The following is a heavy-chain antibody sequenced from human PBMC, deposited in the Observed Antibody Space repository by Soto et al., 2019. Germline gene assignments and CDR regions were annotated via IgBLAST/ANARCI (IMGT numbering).Heavy chain of an antibody. Sequence: GASVKVSCKVSGYTLTELSMHWVRQAPGKGLEWMGGFDPEDGETIYAQKFQGRVTMTEDTSTDTAYMELSSLRSEDTAVYYCAIQSMDYSNYRPGWFDPWGQGTLVTVS. V-gene: IGHV1-24*01. CDR2: FDPEDGET. J-gene: IGHJ5*02. D-gene: IGHD4-4*01. CDR3: AIQSMDYSNYRPGWFDP. CDR1: GYTLTELS.